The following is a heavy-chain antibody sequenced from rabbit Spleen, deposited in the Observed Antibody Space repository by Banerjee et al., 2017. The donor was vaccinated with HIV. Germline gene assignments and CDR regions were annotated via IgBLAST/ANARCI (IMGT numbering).Heavy chain of an antibody. Sequence: EQLEESGGGLVKPEGSLTLTCKASGVSLNDKDVMCWVRQAPGKGLEWIACINLITGKAVYANWAKGRSTFSKTSSTTVTQQMTSLTAADTATYFCARDTGSSFSTYGMDLWGPGTLVTVS. V-gene: IGHV1S45*01. D-gene: IGHD8-1*01. CDR2: INLITGKA. J-gene: IGHJ6*01. CDR1: GVSLNDKDV. CDR3: ARDTGSSFSTYGMDL.